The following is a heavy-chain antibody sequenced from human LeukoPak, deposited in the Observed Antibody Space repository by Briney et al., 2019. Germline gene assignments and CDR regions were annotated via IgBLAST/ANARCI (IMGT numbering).Heavy chain of an antibody. CDR3: ARALPSSGTAFDI. J-gene: IGHJ3*02. CDR1: GGSISSGGYY. CDR2: IYHSGST. D-gene: IGHD1-1*01. Sequence: PSQTLSLTCTVSGGSISSGGYYWSWIRQPPGKGLEWIGYIYHSGSTYYNPSLKSRVTISVDRSKNQFSLKLSSVTAADTAVYYCARALPSSGTAFDIWGQGTMVTVSS. V-gene: IGHV4-30-2*01.